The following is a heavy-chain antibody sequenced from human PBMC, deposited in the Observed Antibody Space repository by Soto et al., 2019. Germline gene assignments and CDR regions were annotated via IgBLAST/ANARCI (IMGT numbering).Heavy chain of an antibody. J-gene: IGHJ5*02. Sequence: GGSLRLSCAASGFTFSSYAMHWVRQAPGKGLEFVSAISSNGGSTYYANSVKGRFTISRDNSKNTLYLQMGSLRAEDMAVYYCARDRGGAYCGGDCYPQPFDPWGQGTLVTVSS. D-gene: IGHD2-21*02. CDR3: ARDRGGAYCGGDCYPQPFDP. V-gene: IGHV3-64*01. CDR2: ISSNGGST. CDR1: GFTFSSYA.